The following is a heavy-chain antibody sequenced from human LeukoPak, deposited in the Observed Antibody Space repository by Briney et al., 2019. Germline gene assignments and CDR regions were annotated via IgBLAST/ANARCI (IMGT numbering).Heavy chain of an antibody. Sequence: GRSLRLSRAASGFTFSSYAMHWVRQAPGKGLEWVAVISYDGSNKYYADSVKGRFTISRDNSKNTLYLQMNSLRAEDTAVYYCARGGYYYGSGSYYIYGMDVWGKGTTVTVSS. CDR1: GFTFSSYA. CDR2: ISYDGSNK. CDR3: ARGGYYYGSGSYYIYGMDV. J-gene: IGHJ6*04. D-gene: IGHD3-10*01. V-gene: IGHV3-30*04.